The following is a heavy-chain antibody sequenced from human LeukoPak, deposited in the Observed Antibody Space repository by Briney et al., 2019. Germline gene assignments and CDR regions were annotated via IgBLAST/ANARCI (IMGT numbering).Heavy chain of an antibody. Sequence: SETLSLTCAVYGGSFSGYYWSWIRQPPGKGLEWIGEINHSGSTNYNPSLKSRVTISVDTSKNQFSLKLSSVTAADTAVYYCARLYDFWSGGFDPWGQGTLVTVSS. CDR3: ARLYDFWSGGFDP. D-gene: IGHD3-3*01. CDR1: GGSFSGYY. CDR2: INHSGST. J-gene: IGHJ5*02. V-gene: IGHV4-34*01.